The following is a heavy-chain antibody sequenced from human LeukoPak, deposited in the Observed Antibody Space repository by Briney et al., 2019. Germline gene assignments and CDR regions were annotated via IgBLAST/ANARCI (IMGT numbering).Heavy chain of an antibody. V-gene: IGHV4-30-2*01. J-gene: IGHJ3*02. CDR3: ARGGGGIVVVPAAIEGAFDI. CDR1: GGSISSGGHC. Sequence: SQTLSLTCTVSGGSISSGGHCWNWIRQPPGKGLEWIGYMYESGSTSYNPSLKSRVTVSGDRSKNQFSLKLSSVTAADTAVYYCARGGGGIVVVPAAIEGAFDIWGQGTMVTVSS. D-gene: IGHD2-2*02. CDR2: MYESGST.